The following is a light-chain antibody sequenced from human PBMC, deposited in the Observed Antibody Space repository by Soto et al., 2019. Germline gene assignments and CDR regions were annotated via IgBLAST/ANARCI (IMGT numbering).Light chain of an antibody. CDR3: QQYGGSRWT. Sequence: EIVLTQSPGTLSLSPGERATLSCRASQTVTSSYFAWYQQRPGQAPRLLIYATSSRATGIPDRFSGSGSGTDFTLTISSLGPEDFAVYYCQQYGGSRWTFGQGTKVEIK. J-gene: IGKJ1*01. CDR2: ATS. CDR1: QTVTSSY. V-gene: IGKV3-20*01.